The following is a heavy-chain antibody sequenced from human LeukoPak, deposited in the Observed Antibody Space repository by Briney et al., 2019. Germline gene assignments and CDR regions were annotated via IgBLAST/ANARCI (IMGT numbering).Heavy chain of an antibody. V-gene: IGHV1-69*04. CDR3: ARDLSAVAGAGYFDL. CDR2: IIPILNIA. D-gene: IGHD6-19*01. J-gene: IGHJ2*01. Sequence: SVKVSCKASGGTFSSYAISWVRQAPGQGLEWMGRIIPILNIADNAQKFQGRMTITADKSTSTAYMELSSLKSEDTAVYYCARDLSAVAGAGYFDLWGRGNLVTVSS. CDR1: GGTFSSYA.